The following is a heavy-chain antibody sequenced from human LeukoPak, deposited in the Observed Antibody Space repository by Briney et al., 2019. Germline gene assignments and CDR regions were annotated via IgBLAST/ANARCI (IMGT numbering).Heavy chain of an antibody. CDR3: PSSYSSSWWYDAFDI. Sequence: WETLSLTCTASGGSISSYYWSWIRQPAGKGLEWIGHIYTSGRTNYNPSLKSRVTISVDTSKNHFFLQLSSVTAADTAVYYCPSSYSSSWWYDAFDIWGKGTMVTVSS. J-gene: IGHJ3*02. CDR2: IYTSGRT. CDR1: GGSISSYY. D-gene: IGHD6-13*01. V-gene: IGHV4-4*07.